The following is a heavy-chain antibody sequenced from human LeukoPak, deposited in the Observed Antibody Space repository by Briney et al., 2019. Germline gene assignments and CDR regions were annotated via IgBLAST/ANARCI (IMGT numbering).Heavy chain of an antibody. Sequence: ASVKVSCKASGYTFTGYYIHWVRQAPGQGLEWMGWINPNSGCTHYAQKFEGRVTMTRDTPISTAYMELSGLRSDDTTVYYCVXXXREGYTYGRYYFDSWGQGTQVTVSS. CDR2: INPNSGCT. J-gene: IGHJ4*02. CDR3: VXXXREGYTYGRYYFDS. CDR1: GYTFTGYY. D-gene: IGHD5-18*01. V-gene: IGHV1-2*02.